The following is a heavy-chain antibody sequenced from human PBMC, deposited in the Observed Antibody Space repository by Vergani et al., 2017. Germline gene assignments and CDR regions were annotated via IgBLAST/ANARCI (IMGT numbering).Heavy chain of an antibody. CDR1: GFTFSSYG. Sequence: QVQLVESGGGVVQPGRSLRLSCAASGFTFSSYGMHWVRQAPGKGLEWVAVIWYDGSNQYYADSVKGRFTISRDNSKNTLYLQMNSLRAEDTAVYYCARDRHGSSSXVDYWGQGTLVTVSS. CDR3: ARDRHGSSSXVDY. CDR2: IWYDGSNQ. J-gene: IGHJ4*02. V-gene: IGHV3-33*01. D-gene: IGHD6-6*01.